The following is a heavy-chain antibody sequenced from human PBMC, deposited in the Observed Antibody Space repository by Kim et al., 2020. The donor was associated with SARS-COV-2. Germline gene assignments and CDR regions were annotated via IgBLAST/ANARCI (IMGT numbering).Heavy chain of an antibody. CDR2: LNQDGGVR. CDR3: ARWSFGMDV. V-gene: IGHV3-7*01. CDR1: GFTFTTYW. D-gene: IGHD3-16*02. Sequence: GGSLRLSCAASGFTFTTYWMTWVRQAPGKGLEWVANLNQDGGVRNYVDSVKGRFTISRDNAKNSLYLQMNNVRAEDTALYYCARWSFGMDVWGQWTTVIVSS. J-gene: IGHJ6*02.